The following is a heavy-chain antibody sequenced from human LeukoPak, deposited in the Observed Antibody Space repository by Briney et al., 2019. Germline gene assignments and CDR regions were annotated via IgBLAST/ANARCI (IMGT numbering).Heavy chain of an antibody. J-gene: IGHJ6*02. CDR1: GFTFSSYA. V-gene: IGHV3-30-3*01. D-gene: IGHD3-3*01. Sequence: PGGSLRLSCAASGFTFSSYAMHWVRQAPGKGLEWVAFISYDGSNKYYADSVKGRFTISRDNSKNTLYLQMNSLRAEDTAVYYCARDPPSSYYDFWSGYQPNYYYYGMDVWGQGTTVTVSS. CDR3: ARDPPSSYYDFWSGYQPNYYYYGMDV. CDR2: ISYDGSNK.